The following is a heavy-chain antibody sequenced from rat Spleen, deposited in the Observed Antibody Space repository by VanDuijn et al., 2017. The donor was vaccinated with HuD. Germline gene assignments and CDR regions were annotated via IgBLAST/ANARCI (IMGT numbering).Heavy chain of an antibody. D-gene: IGHD5-1*01. J-gene: IGHJ2*01. CDR3: TRENWVFDY. CDR1: GFTFSDYY. CDR2: ISYEGSST. V-gene: IGHV5-22*01. Sequence: EVQLVESGGGLVQPGRSMKLSCAASGFTFSDYYMAWVRQAPKKGLEWVASISYEGSSTYYGDSVKGRFTISRDNAKNTLYLQMNSLRSEDTATYYCTRENWVFDYWGQGVMVTVSA.